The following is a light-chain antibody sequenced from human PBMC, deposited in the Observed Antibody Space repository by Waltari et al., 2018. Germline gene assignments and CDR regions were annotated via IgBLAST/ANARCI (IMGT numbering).Light chain of an antibody. J-gene: IGKJ1*01. CDR1: QSITNW. V-gene: IGKV1-5*03. CDR2: KAS. CDR3: QQYDNYWT. Sequence: DIQMTQSPSTLSASVGDRVTITCRASQSITNWLAWYQQKPGKAPKLLIYKASNLESGVPSRFSGSGSGTEFTLTISSLQPDGFATYYCQQYDNYWTFGQGTKVEIK.